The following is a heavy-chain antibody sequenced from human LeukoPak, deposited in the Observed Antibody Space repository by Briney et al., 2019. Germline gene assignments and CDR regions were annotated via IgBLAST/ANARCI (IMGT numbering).Heavy chain of an antibody. CDR1: GFTFSDYY. Sequence: GGSLRLSCAASGFTFSDYYMSWIRQAPGKGLEWVAVIWYDGSNKYYADSVKGRFTISRDNSKNTLYLQMNSLRAEDTAVYYCAKDPAYYDFWSGYSHGYYFDYWGQGTLVTVSS. CDR3: AKDPAYYDFWSGYSHGYYFDY. D-gene: IGHD3-3*01. J-gene: IGHJ4*02. V-gene: IGHV3-30*02. CDR2: IWYDGSNK.